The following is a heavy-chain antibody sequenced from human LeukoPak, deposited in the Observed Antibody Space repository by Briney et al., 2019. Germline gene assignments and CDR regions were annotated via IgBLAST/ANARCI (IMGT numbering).Heavy chain of an antibody. V-gene: IGHV1-8*03. CDR2: MNPNSGNT. CDR1: GYTFTSYD. Sequence: ASVKVSCKASGYTFTSYDINWVRQATGQGLEWMGWMNPNSGNTGYAQKFQGRVTITRNTSISTAYMELSSLRSEDTAVYYCARDPIGGYYGSGSYYNHWGQGTLVTVSS. CDR3: ARDPIGGYYGSGSYYNH. J-gene: IGHJ5*02. D-gene: IGHD3-10*01.